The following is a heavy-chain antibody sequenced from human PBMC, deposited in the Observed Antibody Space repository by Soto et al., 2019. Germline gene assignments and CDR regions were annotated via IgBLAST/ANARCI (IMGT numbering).Heavy chain of an antibody. V-gene: IGHV3-30*18. CDR1: GFTFSHYA. J-gene: IGHJ4*02. CDR2: MSYDGSNE. CDR3: AKDGSHNFDY. Sequence: QVQLVESGGGVVQPGRSLRLSCAASGFTFSHYAMHWVRQAPDKGLEWVALMSYDGSNEYYADSVKGRFTISRDNSKNTLYLQMNSLRAEDTAVYYCAKDGSHNFDYWGQGTLVTVSS. D-gene: IGHD1-26*01.